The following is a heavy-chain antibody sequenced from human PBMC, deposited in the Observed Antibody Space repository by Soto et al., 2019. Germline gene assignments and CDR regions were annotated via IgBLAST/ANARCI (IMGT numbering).Heavy chain of an antibody. Sequence: EVQLVESGGGLVQPGESLRLSCAASGFTLSSYWMSWVRQAPGKGLEWVANIKQDGSEIFYVDSVKGRFIISRDNAKNSLYLQLNSLRAEDTAVYYCARSTMVRGVIINDWGQGTLVTVSS. CDR2: IKQDGSEI. CDR3: ARSTMVRGVIIND. V-gene: IGHV3-7*01. J-gene: IGHJ4*02. CDR1: GFTLSSYW. D-gene: IGHD3-10*01.